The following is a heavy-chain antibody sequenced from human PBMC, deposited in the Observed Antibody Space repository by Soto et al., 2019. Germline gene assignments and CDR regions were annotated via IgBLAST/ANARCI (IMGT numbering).Heavy chain of an antibody. J-gene: IGHJ6*02. D-gene: IGHD2-2*01. CDR2: IIPIFGTA. CDR3: ARDRPYCSSTSCQYYYYGMDV. V-gene: IGHV1-69*01. CDR1: GGTFSSYA. Sequence: QVQLVQSGAEVKKPGSSVKVSCKASGGTFSSYAISWLRQAPGQGLEWMGGIIPIFGTANYAQKFQGRVTITADESTSTAYMELSSLRSEDTAVYYCARDRPYCSSTSCQYYYYGMDVWGQGTTVTVSS.